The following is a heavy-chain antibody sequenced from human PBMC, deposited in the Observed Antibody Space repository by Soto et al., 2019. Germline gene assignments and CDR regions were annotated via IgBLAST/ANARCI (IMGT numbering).Heavy chain of an antibody. J-gene: IGHJ6*02. D-gene: IGHD3-3*01. V-gene: IGHV1-8*01. CDR2: MNPNSGNT. CDR1: GYTFTSYD. CDR3: ARYTRLGFLEWLLDV. Sequence: ASVKVSCKASGYTFTSYDINWVRPATGQGLEWMGWMNPNSGNTGYAQKFQGRVTMTRNTSISTAYMELSSLRSEDTAVYYCARYTRLGFLEWLLDVWGQGTTVTVSS.